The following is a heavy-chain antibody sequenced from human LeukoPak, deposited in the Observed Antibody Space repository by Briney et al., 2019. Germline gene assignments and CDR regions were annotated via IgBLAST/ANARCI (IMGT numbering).Heavy chain of an antibody. CDR3: AKVRRTNSHALDY. J-gene: IGHJ4*02. D-gene: IGHD2-2*01. V-gene: IGHV3-30*18. CDR2: ISYDGSNK. CDR1: GFTFTTYG. Sequence: GRSLRLSCAASGFTFTTYGMHWVRQAPGKGLEWVAVISYDGSNKYYADSVKGRFTISRDNSKSTPYLQMSSLRAEDTAVYYCAKVRRTNSHALDYWGQGTLVTVSS.